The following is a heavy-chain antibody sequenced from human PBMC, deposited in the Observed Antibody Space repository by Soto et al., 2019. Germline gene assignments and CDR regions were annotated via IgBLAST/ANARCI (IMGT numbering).Heavy chain of an antibody. CDR1: GGSISSYY. CDR2: IYYSGST. Sequence: QVQLQESGPGLVKPSETLSLTCTVSGGSISSYYWSWIRQPPGKGLEWIGYIYYSGSTNYNPSLKRRGTISVDTSKNQFSLKLSSVTAADTAVYYGARIGYCSSTSCSEIDYCGQGTLVTVSS. V-gene: IGHV4-59*01. D-gene: IGHD2-2*01. CDR3: ARIGYCSSTSCSEIDY. J-gene: IGHJ4*02.